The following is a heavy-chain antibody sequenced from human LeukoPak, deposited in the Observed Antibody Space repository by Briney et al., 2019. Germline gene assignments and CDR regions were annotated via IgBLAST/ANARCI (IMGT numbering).Heavy chain of an antibody. D-gene: IGHD2-21*02. V-gene: IGHV4-59*08. J-gene: IGHJ4*02. CDR1: GGSISSYY. Sequence: NPSETLSLTCTVSGGSISSYYWSWIRQPPGKGLEWIGYIYYSGSTNYNPSLKSRVTISVNTSKNQFSLKLSSVTAADTAVYYCASSRDHFDYWGQGTLVTVSS. CDR2: IYYSGST. CDR3: ASSRDHFDY.